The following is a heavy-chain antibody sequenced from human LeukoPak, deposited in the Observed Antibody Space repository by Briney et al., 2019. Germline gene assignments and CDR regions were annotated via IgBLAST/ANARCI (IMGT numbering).Heavy chain of an antibody. Sequence: GGSLRLSCAASGFTFDDYTMHWVRQAPGKGLVWVSRINSDGSSTSYADSVKGRFTISRDNAKNTLYLQMNSLRAEDTAVYYCARDSRQQWLVRGGLDYWGQGTLVTVSS. CDR3: ARDSRQQWLVRGGLDY. V-gene: IGHV3-74*01. CDR1: GFTFDDYT. D-gene: IGHD6-19*01. CDR2: INSDGSST. J-gene: IGHJ4*02.